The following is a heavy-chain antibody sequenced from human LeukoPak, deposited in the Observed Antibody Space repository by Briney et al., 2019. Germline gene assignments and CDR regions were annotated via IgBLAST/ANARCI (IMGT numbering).Heavy chain of an antibody. CDR1: GFTFNNYW. CDR2: INNDGSSA. CDR3: ARDETYDYESNGYLDF. V-gene: IGHV3-74*01. J-gene: IGHJ4*02. D-gene: IGHD3-22*01. Sequence: GGSLRLSCAASGFTFNNYWIHWVRHVPGKGLVWVSRINNDGSSASYVDSVKGRFTISRDNAKNLVYLQMSSLRAEDTAIYYCARDETYDYESNGYLDFWGQGTVVTVSS.